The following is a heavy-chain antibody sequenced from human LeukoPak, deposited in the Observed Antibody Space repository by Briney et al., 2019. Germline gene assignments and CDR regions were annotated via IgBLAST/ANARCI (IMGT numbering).Heavy chain of an antibody. Sequence: PSETLSLTCTVSGGSISSYYWSWIGQPPGKGLEGMGYIYYSGSTNYNPSLKSRVTISVDTSKNQFSLKLSSVPAADTAVYYCARVPSIYYYGMDVWGQGTTVTVSS. V-gene: IGHV4-59*08. CDR2: IYYSGST. D-gene: IGHD2-21*01. J-gene: IGHJ6*02. CDR3: ARVPSIYYYGMDV. CDR1: GGSISSYY.